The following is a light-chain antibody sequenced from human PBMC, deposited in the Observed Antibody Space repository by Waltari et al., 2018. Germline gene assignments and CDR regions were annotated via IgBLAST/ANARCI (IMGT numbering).Light chain of an antibody. Sequence: QSALTQPASVSGSPGQSITISCTGTSSDVGDFNYVCWYQQQPGRAPKLMMYDVSHRPPCLSNRFSGSKSGNASSLTISGLHAEDQADYYCASYTGSWNWVFGGGTKRTVL. CDR2: DVS. CDR3: ASYTGSWNWV. CDR1: SSDVGDFNY. V-gene: IGLV2-14*01. J-gene: IGLJ3*02.